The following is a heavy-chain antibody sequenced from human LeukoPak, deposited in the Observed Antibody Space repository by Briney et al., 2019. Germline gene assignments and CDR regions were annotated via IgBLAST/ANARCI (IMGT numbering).Heavy chain of an antibody. CDR2: INHSGST. D-gene: IGHD6-6*01. CDR1: GGSFSGYY. V-gene: IGHV4-34*09. J-gene: IGHJ4*02. CDR3: ARDRFSYSSSSGVSKGLDY. Sequence: PSETLSLTCAVYGGSFSGYYWSWIRQPPGKGLEWIGEINHSGSTNYNPSLKSRVTISVDTSKNQFSLKLSSVTAADTAVYYCARDRFSYSSSSGVSKGLDYWGQGTLVTVSS.